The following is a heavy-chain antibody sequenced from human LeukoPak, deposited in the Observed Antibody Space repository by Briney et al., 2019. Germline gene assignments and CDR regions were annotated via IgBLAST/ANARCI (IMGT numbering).Heavy chain of an antibody. D-gene: IGHD1-1*01. CDR2: INQDESKK. CDR3: ARDHDREAFDI. Sequence: PGGSLRLSCAASGFSFSNDWMCWVRQAPGKGLEWVANINQDESKKYYVDSVKGRFTISRDNAKNTLYLQMNSLRAEDTAVYYCARDHDREAFDIWGQGTMVTVSS. V-gene: IGHV3-7*01. J-gene: IGHJ3*02. CDR1: GFSFSNDW.